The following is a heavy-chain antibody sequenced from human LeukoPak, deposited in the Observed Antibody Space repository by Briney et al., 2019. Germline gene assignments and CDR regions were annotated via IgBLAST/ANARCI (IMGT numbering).Heavy chain of an antibody. CDR1: GGSISSSSYY. CDR3: ARESRFKVGMDV. V-gene: IGHV4-39*07. CDR2: IYYSGST. Sequence: SETLSLTCTVSGGSISSSSYYWGWIRQPPGKGLEWIGSIYYSGSTYYNPSLKSRVTISVDTSKNQFSLKLSSVTAADTAVYYCARESRFKVGMDVWGQGTTVTVSS. D-gene: IGHD3-3*01. J-gene: IGHJ6*02.